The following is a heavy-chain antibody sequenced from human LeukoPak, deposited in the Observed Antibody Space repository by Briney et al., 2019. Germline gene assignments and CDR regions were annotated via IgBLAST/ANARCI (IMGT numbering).Heavy chain of an antibody. CDR3: ARGVRVGATNWFDP. V-gene: IGHV4-38-2*02. D-gene: IGHD1-26*01. J-gene: IGHJ5*02. CDR2: IYHSGST. CDR1: GYSISSGYY. Sequence: SETLSLTCTVSGYSISSGYYWGWIRQPPRKGLEWIGSIYHSGSTYYNPSLKSRVTISVDTSKNQFSLKLSSVTAADTAVYYCARGVRVGATNWFDPWGQGTLVTVSS.